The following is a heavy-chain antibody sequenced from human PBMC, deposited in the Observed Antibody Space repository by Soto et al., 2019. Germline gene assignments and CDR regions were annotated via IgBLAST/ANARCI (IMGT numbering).Heavy chain of an antibody. CDR1: GFTFSSCE. CDR2: ISKSGDVK. D-gene: IGHD2-21*01. V-gene: IGHV3-48*03. J-gene: IGHJ4*02. Sequence: EVQLVESGGGLVQPGGSLRLSCAASGFTFSSCEMNWVRQAPGKGLEWVSYISKSGDVKYYADSVKGRFTISRDNAQNSLYLEMSNLGAEDTAVYYCAKDMGLLGISGAGYWGQGTLVTVSS. CDR3: AKDMGLLGISGAGY.